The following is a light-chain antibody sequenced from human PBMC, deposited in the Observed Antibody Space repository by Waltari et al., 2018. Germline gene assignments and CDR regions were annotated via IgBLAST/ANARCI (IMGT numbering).Light chain of an antibody. J-gene: IGLJ3*02. V-gene: IGLV3-25*03. CDR3: LSADSSGTSKV. Sequence: SYELTQPPSVSVSPGQTARITCSGDALPKQYAFWYQQKPGQAPVLIIDKDTKRPSGIPERVSGSSSGTTVTMTISGVQAEDEADYYCLSADSSGTSKVFGGGTKLTVL. CDR2: KDT. CDR1: ALPKQY.